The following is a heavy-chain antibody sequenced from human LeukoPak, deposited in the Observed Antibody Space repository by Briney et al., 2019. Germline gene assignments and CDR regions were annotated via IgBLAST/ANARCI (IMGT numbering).Heavy chain of an antibody. CDR3: ARDEYYDSSGYTS. J-gene: IGHJ4*02. D-gene: IGHD3-22*01. V-gene: IGHV3-48*01. Sequence: PGGSLRLSCAASGFTFSRYSMTWVRQAPGKGLEWLSYTDGSSSTIYYADSVKGRFTISRGNGKNSLYLQMNSLRAEDTAVYYCARDEYYDSSGYTSWGQGTLVTVSS. CDR2: TDGSSSTI. CDR1: GFTFSRYS.